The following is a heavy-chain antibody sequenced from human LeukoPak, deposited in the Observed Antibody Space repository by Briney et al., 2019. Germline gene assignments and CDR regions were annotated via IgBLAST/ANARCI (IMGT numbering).Heavy chain of an antibody. CDR1: GFTFNNYG. CDR3: AKFADDYYDSSGYYDDY. CDR2: IQYDGSNK. D-gene: IGHD3-22*01. Sequence: GGSLRLSCAASGFTFNNYGMHWVRQAPGKGLEWVAFIQYDGSNKYYADSVKGRCTISRDNSKNTLYLQMNSLRTEDTAVYYCAKFADDYYDSSGYYDDYWGQGTLVTVSS. J-gene: IGHJ4*02. V-gene: IGHV3-30*02.